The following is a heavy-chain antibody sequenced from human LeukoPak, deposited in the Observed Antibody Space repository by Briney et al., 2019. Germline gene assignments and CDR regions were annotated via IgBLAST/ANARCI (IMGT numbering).Heavy chain of an antibody. CDR1: GYTFSGYW. V-gene: IGHV1-2*06. Sequence: GASVKVSCKASGYTFSGYWIHWVRQAPGQGLEWMGRIDPNVDDRKYAQKFQGRVTMTRDTSTNTAYMKLSSLRSDDTATYYCARDAAVVGQGSEYWGQGTLVTVSS. CDR3: ARDAAVVGQGSEY. J-gene: IGHJ4*02. CDR2: IDPNVDDR. D-gene: IGHD6-19*01.